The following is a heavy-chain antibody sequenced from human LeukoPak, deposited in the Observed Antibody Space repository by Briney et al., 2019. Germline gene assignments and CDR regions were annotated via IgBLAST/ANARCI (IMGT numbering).Heavy chain of an antibody. CDR2: IYYSGST. D-gene: IGHD3-10*02. CDR1: GGSISSSSYY. Sequence: SETLSLTCTVSGGSISSSSYYWGWIRQPPGKGLEWIGSIYYSGSTYYNPSLKSRVTISVDTSKNQFSLKLSSVTAADTAVYYCARLYFRGYPTLWGQGTLVTVSS. CDR3: ARLYFRGYPTL. J-gene: IGHJ4*02. V-gene: IGHV4-39*01.